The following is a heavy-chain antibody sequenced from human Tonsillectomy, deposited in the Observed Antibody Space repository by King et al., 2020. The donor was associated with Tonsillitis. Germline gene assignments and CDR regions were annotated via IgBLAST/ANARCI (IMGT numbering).Heavy chain of an antibody. CDR1: GFTFSSYS. CDR3: ARGGYSYGYTGR. CDR2: ISSSSSTI. V-gene: IGHV3-48*01. J-gene: IGHJ4*02. Sequence: VQLVQSGGGLVQPGGSLRLSCAASGFTFSSYSMNWVRQAPGKGLEWVSYISSSSSTIYYSDSVKGRFTISRDNAKNSLYLQMNSLRATDKAVYYCARGGYSYGYTGRWGQGTLVTVSS. D-gene: IGHD5-18*01.